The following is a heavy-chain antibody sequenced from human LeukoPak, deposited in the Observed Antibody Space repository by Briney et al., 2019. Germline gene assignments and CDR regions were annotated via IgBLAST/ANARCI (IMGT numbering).Heavy chain of an antibody. CDR1: GYTFTSYA. CDR2: INAGNGNT. D-gene: IGHD6-19*01. V-gene: IGHV1-3*01. CDR3: ARAVTSSGWPRV. Sequence: ASVKVSCKASGYTFTSYAMHWARQAPGQRLEWMGWINAGNGNTKYSQKFQGRVTITRDTSASTAYMELSSLRSEDTAVYYCARAVTSSGWPRVWGQGTLVTVSS. J-gene: IGHJ4*02.